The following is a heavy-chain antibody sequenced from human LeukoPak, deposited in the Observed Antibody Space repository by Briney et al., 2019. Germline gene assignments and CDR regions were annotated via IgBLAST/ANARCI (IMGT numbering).Heavy chain of an antibody. D-gene: IGHD3-10*01. CDR1: GFTFSSYS. CDR3: AKAVRSMVTGGGYFDS. V-gene: IGHV3-21*04. J-gene: IGHJ4*02. Sequence: PGGSLRLSCAASGFTFSSYSMNWVRQAPGKGLEWVSSIGSRGNHIYYADSVKGRFTISRDNAKSSLYLQMNSLRAEDTAVYYCAKAVRSMVTGGGYFDSWGQGTLVTVSS. CDR2: IGSRGNHI.